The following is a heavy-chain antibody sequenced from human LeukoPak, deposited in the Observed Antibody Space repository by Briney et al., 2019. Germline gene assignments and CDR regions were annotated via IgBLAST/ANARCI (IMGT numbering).Heavy chain of an antibody. CDR3: AKDGIAVAGTPYYYYYYYMDV. CDR2: ISWDGGST. J-gene: IGHJ6*03. D-gene: IGHD6-19*01. CDR1: GFTFSSYA. V-gene: IGHV3-43D*03. Sequence: PGGSLRLSCAASGFTFSSYAMSWVRQAPGKGLEWVSLISWDGGSTYYADSVKGRLTISRDNSKNSLYLQMNSLRAEDTALYYCAKDGIAVAGTPYYYYYYYMDVWGKGTTVTVSS.